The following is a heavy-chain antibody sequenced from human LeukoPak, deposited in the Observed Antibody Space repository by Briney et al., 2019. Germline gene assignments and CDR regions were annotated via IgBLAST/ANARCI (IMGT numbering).Heavy chain of an antibody. J-gene: IGHJ4*01. Sequence: SETLSLTCAVSGYSISSGYYWGWSRKPPGKGLEWIGSIHHSGRTYSNPSLKSRVTISVDTSENQFSLKLSSVTAAETAVYYCARLVYNGSGIYHYFDYWGHGTLVTVSS. D-gene: IGHD3-10*01. CDR3: ARLVYNGSGIYHYFDY. CDR2: IHHSGRT. CDR1: GYSISSGYY. V-gene: IGHV4-38-2*01.